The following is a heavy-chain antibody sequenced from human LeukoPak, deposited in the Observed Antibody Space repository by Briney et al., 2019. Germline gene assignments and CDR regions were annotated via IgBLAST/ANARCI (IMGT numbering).Heavy chain of an antibody. D-gene: IGHD3-3*01. CDR1: GYTFTSYG. J-gene: IGHJ3*02. V-gene: IGHV1-18*01. CDR3: ARDLSGYDFWSGYHDAFDI. CDR2: ISAYNGNT. Sequence: AAVKVSCKASGYTFTSYGISWVRQAPGQGLEWRGWISAYNGNTNYAQKLQGRVTMTTDTSTSTAYMELRSLRSDDTAVYYCARDLSGYDFWSGYHDAFDIWGQGTMVTVSS.